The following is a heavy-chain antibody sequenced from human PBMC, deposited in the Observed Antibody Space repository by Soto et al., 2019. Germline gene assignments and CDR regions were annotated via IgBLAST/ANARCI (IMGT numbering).Heavy chain of an antibody. V-gene: IGHV1-58*01. CDR3: AASSIVVVPASGDYYYGMDV. D-gene: IGHD2-2*01. Sequence: ASVKVSCKASGFTFTSSAVHWVRQARGQRLELIGWIVVGSGNTNYAQKFQERVTITRDMSTSTAYMELSSLRSEDTAVYYCAASSIVVVPASGDYYYGMDVWGQGTTVTVSS. CDR2: IVVGSGNT. CDR1: GFTFTSSA. J-gene: IGHJ6*02.